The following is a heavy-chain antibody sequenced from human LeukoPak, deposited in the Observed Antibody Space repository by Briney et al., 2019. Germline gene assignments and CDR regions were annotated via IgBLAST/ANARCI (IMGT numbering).Heavy chain of an antibody. V-gene: IGHV4-39*07. D-gene: IGHD1-26*01. Sequence: SETLSLTCTVSGGSLSSSSYYWGWICQPPGKGLEWIGSIYYSGNTYYNPSLKSRVTISVDTSKNQFSLKLSSVTAADTAVYYCARSSGSYYSHSDYWGQGTLVTVSS. J-gene: IGHJ4*02. CDR1: GGSLSSSSYY. CDR3: ARSSGSYYSHSDY. CDR2: IYYSGNT.